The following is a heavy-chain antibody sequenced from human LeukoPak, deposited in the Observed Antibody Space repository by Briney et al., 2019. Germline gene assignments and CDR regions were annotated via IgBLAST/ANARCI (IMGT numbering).Heavy chain of an antibody. V-gene: IGHV4-34*01. J-gene: IGHJ2*01. CDR3: ARGRRIRYFDWLSSYWYFDL. CDR1: GGSFSGYY. Sequence: SETLSLTCAVYGGSFSGYYWSWIRQPPGKGLEWIGEINHSGSTNYNPSLKSRVTISVDTSKNQFSPKLSSVTAADTAVYYCARGRRIRYFDWLSSYWYFDLWGRGTLVAVSS. D-gene: IGHD3-9*01. CDR2: INHSGST.